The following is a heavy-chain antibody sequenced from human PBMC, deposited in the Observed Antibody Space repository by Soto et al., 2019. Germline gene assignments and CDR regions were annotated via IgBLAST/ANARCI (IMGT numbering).Heavy chain of an antibody. CDR2: IYWDDDK. J-gene: IGHJ4*02. Sequence: QITLKESGHTLVKPTQTLTLTCTFSGFSLSTSGVGVGWIRQPPGKALEWLALIYWDDDKRYSPSLKSTLTITKDTSKNRVVLTMANMDPVDTATYYCAHRRFPRGLDYWGQGTLVTVSS. CDR1: GFSLSTSGVG. CDR3: AHRRFPRGLDY. D-gene: IGHD3-10*01. V-gene: IGHV2-5*02.